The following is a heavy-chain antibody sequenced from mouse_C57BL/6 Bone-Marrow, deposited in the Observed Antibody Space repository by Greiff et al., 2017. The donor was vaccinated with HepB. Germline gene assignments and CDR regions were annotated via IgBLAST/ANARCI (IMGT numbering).Heavy chain of an antibody. V-gene: IGHV1-64*01. CDR2: IHPNSGST. J-gene: IGHJ2*01. CDR3: ARDYVEYYFDY. CDR1: GYTFTSYW. Sequence: QVHVKQSGAELVKPGASVKLSCKASGYTFTSYWMHWVKQRPGQGLEWIGMIHPNSGSTNYNEKFKSKATLTVDKSSSTAYMQLSSLTSEDSAVYYCARDYVEYYFDYWGQGTTLTVSS. D-gene: IGHD1-1*01.